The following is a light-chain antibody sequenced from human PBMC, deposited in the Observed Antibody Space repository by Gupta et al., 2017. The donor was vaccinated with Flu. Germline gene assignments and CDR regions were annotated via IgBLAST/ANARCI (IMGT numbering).Light chain of an antibody. V-gene: IGKV2-30*01. CDR3: MQGTHWPWT. J-gene: IGKJ1*01. Sequence: DVVMTQSPLSLPFTLGQPASISGRSSQSLVSSDGNTFLEWYQQRPGQSLRRLIYKVSNRGSGVPDRFSGSGSGTDFTLKISRVEAEDVGVYYCMQGTHWPWTFGQGTKVEIK. CDR1: QSLVSSDGNTF. CDR2: KVS.